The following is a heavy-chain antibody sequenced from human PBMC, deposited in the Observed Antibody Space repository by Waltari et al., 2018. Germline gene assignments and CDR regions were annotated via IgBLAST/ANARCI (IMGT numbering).Heavy chain of an antibody. J-gene: IGHJ4*02. Sequence: QVQLVQSGAEVKKPGSSVKVSCKASGGTFRSYAIRWVRQAPGQGLEWMGGIIPIFGTANYAQKFQGRVTITADESTSTAYMELSSLRSEDTAVYYGAFGEPRGYYFDYWGQGTLVTVSS. V-gene: IGHV1-69*01. CDR1: GGTFRSYA. D-gene: IGHD3-10*01. CDR3: AFGEPRGYYFDY. CDR2: IIPIFGTA.